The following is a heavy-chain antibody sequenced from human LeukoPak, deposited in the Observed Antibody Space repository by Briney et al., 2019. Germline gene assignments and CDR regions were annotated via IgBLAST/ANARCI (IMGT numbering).Heavy chain of an antibody. CDR1: GGSISSYY. CDR2: IYYSGST. D-gene: IGHD7-27*01. J-gene: IGHJ3*02. Sequence: PAETLSLTCTVSGGSISSYYWSWIRQPPGKGLEWIGYIYYSGSTNYNPSVKRRGTISVDTSKNQSSLTMSSLTAADPAVYYCASLTPNWGEKAFDIWGQGTMVTVSS. V-gene: IGHV4-59*08. CDR3: ASLTPNWGEKAFDI.